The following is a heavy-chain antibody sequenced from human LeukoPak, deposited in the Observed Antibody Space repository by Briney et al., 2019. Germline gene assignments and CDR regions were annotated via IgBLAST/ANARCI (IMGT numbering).Heavy chain of an antibody. V-gene: IGHV3-21*01. CDR1: GSSFSSYS. Sequence: GGSLRLSCGDSGSSFSSYSMNWVRQAPGKDLEWVSSISSSSKYIYYADSVKGLFTISRDNAKNSLYLHMNGTRADDTAVYYCARSPQGTGSPADYWGQGTLVTVSS. J-gene: IGHJ4*02. D-gene: IGHD1-1*01. CDR2: ISSSSKYI. CDR3: ARSPQGTGSPADY.